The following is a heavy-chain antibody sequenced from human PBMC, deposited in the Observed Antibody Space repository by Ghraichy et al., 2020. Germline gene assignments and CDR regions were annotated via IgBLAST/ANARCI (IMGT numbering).Heavy chain of an antibody. CDR2: IRYDGNNK. D-gene: IGHD6-19*01. CDR1: GFTFSNYG. V-gene: IGHV3-33*01. CDR3: ARVSVTMAGRANYFDY. J-gene: IGHJ4*02. Sequence: GGSLRLSCAASGFTFSNYGVHWVRQAPGKGLEWVAVIRYDGNNKNYADSVKGRFTISRDNSKNTVYLQMNSLRAEDTGVYYCARVSVTMAGRANYFDYWGQGTLVTVSS.